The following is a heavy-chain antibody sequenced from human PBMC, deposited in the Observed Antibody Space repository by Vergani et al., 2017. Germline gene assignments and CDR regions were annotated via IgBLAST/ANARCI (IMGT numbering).Heavy chain of an antibody. V-gene: IGHV3-23*01. CDR1: GFTFSSYA. CDR2: ISGSGGST. CDR3: AKDIVVVPAATSYYYYGMDV. D-gene: IGHD2-2*01. Sequence: EVQLLESGGGLVQPGGSLRLSCVASGFTFSSYAMSWVRQAPGKGLEWVSAISGSGGSTYYADSVKGRFTISRDNSKNTLYLQMNSLRAEDTAVYYCAKDIVVVPAATSYYYYGMDVWGQGTTVTVSS. J-gene: IGHJ6*02.